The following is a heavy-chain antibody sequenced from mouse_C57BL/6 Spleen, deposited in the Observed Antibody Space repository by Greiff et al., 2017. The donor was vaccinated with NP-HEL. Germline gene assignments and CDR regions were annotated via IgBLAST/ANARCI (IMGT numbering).Heavy chain of an antibody. Sequence: QVQLKQPGAELVRPGSSVKLSCKASGYTFTSYWMHWVKQRPIQGLEWIGNIDPSDSETHYNQKFKDKATLTVDKSSSTAYMQLSSLTSEDSAVYYCARSVTTVVATGYFDYWGQGTTLTVSS. D-gene: IGHD1-1*01. CDR3: ARSVTTVVATGYFDY. J-gene: IGHJ2*01. V-gene: IGHV1-52*01. CDR1: GYTFTSYW. CDR2: IDPSDSET.